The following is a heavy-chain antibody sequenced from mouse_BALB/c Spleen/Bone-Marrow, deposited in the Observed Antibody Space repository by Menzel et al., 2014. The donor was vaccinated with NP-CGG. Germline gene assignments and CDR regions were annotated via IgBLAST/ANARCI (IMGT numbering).Heavy chain of an antibody. CDR3: AREVLRDYFDY. V-gene: IGHV5-12-1*01. CDR1: GFAFSSYD. Sequence: EVQGVESGGGLVKPGGSLKLSCAASGFAFSSYDMSWVRQTPEKRLEWVAYISSGGGSTYYPDTVKGRFTISRDNAKNPLYLQMSSLKSEDTAMYYCAREVLRDYFDYWGQGTTLTVSS. J-gene: IGHJ2*01. CDR2: ISSGGGST. D-gene: IGHD1-1*01.